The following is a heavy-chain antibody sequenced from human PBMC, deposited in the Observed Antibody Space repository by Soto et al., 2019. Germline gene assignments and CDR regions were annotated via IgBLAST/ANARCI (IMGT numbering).Heavy chain of an antibody. Sequence: GGSLRLSCISSGFTFRTYTMNWVRQAPGKGLEWVSGIRGFSPYTFYAESVKGRFTISRDNAKNSLYLQMDSLRAEDTAVYYCARDRGYDAHDYYYNAMDAWGQGTTVTVSS. D-gene: IGHD3-10*01. CDR3: ARDRGYDAHDYYYNAMDA. V-gene: IGHV3-21*01. J-gene: IGHJ6*02. CDR2: IRGFSPYT. CDR1: GFTFRTYT.